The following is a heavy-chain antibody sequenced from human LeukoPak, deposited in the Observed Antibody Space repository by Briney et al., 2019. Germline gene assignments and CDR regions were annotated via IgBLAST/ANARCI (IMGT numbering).Heavy chain of an antibody. J-gene: IGHJ4*02. D-gene: IGHD3-3*01. V-gene: IGHV3-7*01. CDR2: IKQDGSEK. CDR1: GFTLSTYW. Sequence: GGSLRLSCAASGFTLSTYWMTWVRQAPGKGLEWVATIKQDGSEKYYVDSVKGRFIISRDNAKNSLYLQMNSLRVEDTAVYYCARDRNTDFWSGYYTNYFDYWGQGTLVTVSS. CDR3: ARDRNTDFWSGYYTNYFDY.